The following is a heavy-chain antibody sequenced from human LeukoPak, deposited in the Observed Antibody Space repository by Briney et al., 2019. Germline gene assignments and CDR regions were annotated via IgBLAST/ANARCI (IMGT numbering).Heavy chain of an antibody. Sequence: SETLSLTCTVSGGSFSGYYWSWIRQPAGKGLEWIGRIYTSGSTNYNPSLMSRVTMSVDTSKNQFSLKLSSVTAADTAVYYCARVSSAGIWDYWGQGTLVTVSS. CDR1: GGSFSGYY. CDR2: IYTSGST. D-gene: IGHD6-19*01. CDR3: ARVSSAGIWDY. J-gene: IGHJ4*02. V-gene: IGHV4-4*07.